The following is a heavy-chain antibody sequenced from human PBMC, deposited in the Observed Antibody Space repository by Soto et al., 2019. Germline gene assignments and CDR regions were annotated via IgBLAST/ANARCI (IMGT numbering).Heavy chain of an antibody. V-gene: IGHV1-69*02. CDR3: AAQYGGNSA. Sequence: QVQLVQSGAEVKKPGSSVKVSCKASGGTFSSYTIIWVRQAPGQGLEWMGRIIPILGIANYAQKFQGRVTXXADKSTSAAYMELSSLRSEDTAVYYCAAQYGGNSAWGQGTLVTVSS. CDR1: GGTFSSYT. CDR2: IIPILGIA. J-gene: IGHJ4*02. D-gene: IGHD2-21*02.